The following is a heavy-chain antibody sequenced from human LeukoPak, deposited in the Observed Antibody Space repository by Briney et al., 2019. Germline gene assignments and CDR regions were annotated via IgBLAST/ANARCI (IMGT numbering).Heavy chain of an antibody. Sequence: GGSLRLSCAASGFTFSSYAMSWVRQAPGKGLEWVSAISGSGGSTYYADSVKGRFTISRDNSKNTLYLQMSSLRVEDTAVYYCAREGKGGSRSNDAFDIWGQGTMVTVSS. CDR3: AREGKGGSRSNDAFDI. J-gene: IGHJ3*02. CDR1: GFTFSSYA. D-gene: IGHD1-26*01. V-gene: IGHV3-23*01. CDR2: ISGSGGST.